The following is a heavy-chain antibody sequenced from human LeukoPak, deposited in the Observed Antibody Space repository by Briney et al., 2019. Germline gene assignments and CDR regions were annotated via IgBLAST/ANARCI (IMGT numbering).Heavy chain of an antibody. J-gene: IGHJ4*02. CDR2: IIPIFGTA. V-gene: IGHV1-69*05. Sequence: SVKVSCKASGGTFSSYAISWVRQAPGQGLEWMGRIIPIFGTANYAQKFQGRVTITTDESTSTAYMELSSLRSEDTAVYYCARVPYYYDSSGYWSYFDYWGQGTLVTVSS. D-gene: IGHD3-22*01. CDR1: GGTFSSYA. CDR3: ARVPYYYDSSGYWSYFDY.